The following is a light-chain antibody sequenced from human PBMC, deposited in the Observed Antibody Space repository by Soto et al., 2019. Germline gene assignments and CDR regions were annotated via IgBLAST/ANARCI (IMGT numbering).Light chain of an antibody. Sequence: DIQMTQSPSSLSASVGDRVTITCRASQGIRSVLGWYQQKPGKAPKRLIYAASSLQSGVPSRFSGSGSGTEFTLTISSLQPEDFATYYCLQHNSYPLTFVPGTKVHV. CDR3: LQHNSYPLT. CDR2: AAS. J-gene: IGKJ3*01. CDR1: QGIRSV. V-gene: IGKV1-17*01.